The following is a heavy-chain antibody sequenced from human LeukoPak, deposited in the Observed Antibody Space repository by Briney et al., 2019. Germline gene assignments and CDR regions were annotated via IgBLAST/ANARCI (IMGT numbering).Heavy chain of an antibody. D-gene: IGHD3-10*01. Sequence: PGGSLRLSCAASGFTFSSYAMSWVRQAPGKGLEWVGRIKSKRDGGTADYAAPVKGRFTISRDDSRNTLYLQMNSLETEDTAVYYCSTDRGVTSWGQGTLVTVSS. CDR1: GFTFSSYA. CDR3: STDRGVTS. CDR2: IKSKRDGGTA. J-gene: IGHJ5*02. V-gene: IGHV3-15*01.